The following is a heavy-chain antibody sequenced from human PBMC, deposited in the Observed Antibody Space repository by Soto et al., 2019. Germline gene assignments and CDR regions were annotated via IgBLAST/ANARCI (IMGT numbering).Heavy chain of an antibody. CDR2: INPNSGGT. CDR1: GYTFTGYY. D-gene: IGHD2-2*01. V-gene: IGHV1-2*04. J-gene: IGHJ6*03. CDR3: ARSGGGYCSSTSCYYMDV. Sequence: ASVKVSCKASGYTFTGYYMHWVRQAPGQGLEWMGWINPNSGGTNYAQKFQGWVTMTRDTSISTAYMELSRLRSDDTAVYYCARSGGGYCSSTSCYYMDVWGKGTTVTVSS.